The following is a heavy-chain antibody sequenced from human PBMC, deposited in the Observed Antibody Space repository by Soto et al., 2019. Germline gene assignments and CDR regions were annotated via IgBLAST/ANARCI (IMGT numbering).Heavy chain of an antibody. D-gene: IGHD2-21*01. CDR2: ISGSGGST. CDR1: GFTFSAFA. Sequence: EVQLLESGGGLVQPGGSLRLSCAASGFTFSAFAMSWVRQAPGKGLEWVSAISGSGGSTFYADSVKGRFTISRDNSKSTLFLQMSSLRAEDTAVYYCAKLWSDFLNWFDPWCQGTLVTVSS. V-gene: IGHV3-23*01. CDR3: AKLWSDFLNWFDP. J-gene: IGHJ5*02.